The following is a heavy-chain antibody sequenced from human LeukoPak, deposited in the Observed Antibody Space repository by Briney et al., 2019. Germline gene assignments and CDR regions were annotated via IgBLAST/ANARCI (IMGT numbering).Heavy chain of an antibody. Sequence: PGGSLRLSCAASGFTFDDYAMHWVRQGPGKSLEWVSLINENGDIAYYGDSVRGRFTVSRDNAKNTLYLQMNSLRAEDTAVYYCARDHCGNLYWGQGTLVTASS. J-gene: IGHJ4*02. D-gene: IGHD4-23*01. CDR1: GFTFDDYA. CDR2: INENGDIA. V-gene: IGHV3-43*02. CDR3: ARDHCGNLY.